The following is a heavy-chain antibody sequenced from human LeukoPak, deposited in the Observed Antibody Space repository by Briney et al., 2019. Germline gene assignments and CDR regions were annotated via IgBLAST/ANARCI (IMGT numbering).Heavy chain of an antibody. CDR2: IIPILGIA. CDR3: ARNAPGYCSGGSCYSGYYFDY. V-gene: IGHV1-69*02. Sequence: VASVKVSCKASGGTFSSYTISWVRQAPGQGLEWMGRIIPILGIANYAQKFRGRVTITADKSTSTAYMELSSLRSEDTAVYYCARNAPGYCSGGSCYSGYYFDYWGQGILVTVSS. J-gene: IGHJ4*02. CDR1: GGTFSSYT. D-gene: IGHD2-15*01.